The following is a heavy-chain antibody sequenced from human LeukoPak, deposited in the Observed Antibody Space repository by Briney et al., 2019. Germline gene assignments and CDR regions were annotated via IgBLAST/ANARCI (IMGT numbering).Heavy chain of an antibody. V-gene: IGHV4-39*01. CDR1: GGSISSSSYY. Sequence: SETLSLTCAVSGGSISSSSYYWGWIRQPPGKGLEWIGSIYYSGSTYYNPSLKSRVTISVDTSKNQFSLKLSSVTAADTAVYYCARKPRITIFGVVTQGYFDYWGQGTLVTVSS. J-gene: IGHJ4*02. D-gene: IGHD3-3*01. CDR3: ARKPRITIFGVVTQGYFDY. CDR2: IYYSGST.